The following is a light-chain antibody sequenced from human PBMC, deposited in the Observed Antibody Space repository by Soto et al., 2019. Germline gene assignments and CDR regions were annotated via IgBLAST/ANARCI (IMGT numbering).Light chain of an antibody. CDR2: AAS. J-gene: IGKJ4*01. Sequence: DIQMTQSPSTLSGSVGDRFTITCRASQTISSWLAWYQQKPGKAPNLLIYAASTLQSGVPSRFSGSGSGTDFTLTISSLQPEDFATYHCQQSYSTPLTFGGGTKVDI. CDR3: QQSYSTPLT. CDR1: QTISSW. V-gene: IGKV1-39*01.